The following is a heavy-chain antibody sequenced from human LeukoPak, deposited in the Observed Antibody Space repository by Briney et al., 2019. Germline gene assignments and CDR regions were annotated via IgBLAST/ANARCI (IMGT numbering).Heavy chain of an antibody. J-gene: IGHJ4*02. Sequence: ASVKVSCKASGYTFTSYYMHWVRQAPGQGLEWMGIINPSGGSTSYAQKFQGRVTMTRDMSTSTVYMELSSLRSEDTAVYYCARGADILTVTEGLQTEFCDYWGQGTLVTVSS. D-gene: IGHD3-9*01. CDR3: ARGADILTVTEGLQTEFCDY. V-gene: IGHV1-46*01. CDR1: GYTFTSYY. CDR2: INPSGGST.